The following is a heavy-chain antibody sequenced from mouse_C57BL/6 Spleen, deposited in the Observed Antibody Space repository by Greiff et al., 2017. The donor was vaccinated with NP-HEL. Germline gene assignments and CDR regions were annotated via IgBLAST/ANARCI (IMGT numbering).Heavy chain of an antibody. V-gene: IGHV1-74*01. CDR2: IHPSDSDT. CDR3: ARMVTTDGEYAMDY. D-gene: IGHD2-2*01. CDR1: GYTFTSYW. J-gene: IGHJ4*01. Sequence: QVQLQQPGAELVKPGASVKVSCKASGYTFTSYWMHWVKQRPGQGLEWIGRIHPSDSDTNYNQKFKGKATLTVDKSSSTAYMQLSGLTSEDSAVYDCARMVTTDGEYAMDYWGQGPSVTVSS.